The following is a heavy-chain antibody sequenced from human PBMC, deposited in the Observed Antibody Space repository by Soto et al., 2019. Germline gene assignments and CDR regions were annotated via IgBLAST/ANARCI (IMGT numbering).Heavy chain of an antibody. CDR2: IKPDESEK. CDR3: VRVVSNYAS. D-gene: IGHD4-4*01. CDR1: GFTFSDSW. Sequence: EVQLVESGGGLVQPGGSLRLSCTASGFTFSDSWMTWVRQAPGKGLEWVARIKPDESEKKYADSVKGRLSISRDNAKNSMYLQMDSLRGEETAVYYCVRVVSNYASWGQGTLFTVSS. J-gene: IGHJ5*02. V-gene: IGHV3-7*01.